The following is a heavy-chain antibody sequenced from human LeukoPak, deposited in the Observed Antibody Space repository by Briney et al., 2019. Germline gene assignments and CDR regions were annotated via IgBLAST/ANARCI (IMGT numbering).Heavy chain of an antibody. Sequence: ASVKVSCKASGYTFTGYYMHWVRQAPGQGLEWMGWINPNSGGTNYAQKFQGRVTMTRDTSISTAYMELSRLRSDDTAVYYCAKATPTSGIQLWSKPSDYDAFDIWGQGTMVTVSS. J-gene: IGHJ3*02. CDR3: AKATPTSGIQLWSKPSDYDAFDI. V-gene: IGHV1-2*02. CDR1: GYTFTGYY. CDR2: INPNSGGT. D-gene: IGHD5-18*01.